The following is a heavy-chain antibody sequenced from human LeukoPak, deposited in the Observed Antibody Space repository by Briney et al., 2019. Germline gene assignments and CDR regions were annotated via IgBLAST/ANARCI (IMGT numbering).Heavy chain of an antibody. CDR3: AKGPDYDFWSGYPWN. CDR2: ISWNSGSI. D-gene: IGHD3-3*01. J-gene: IGHJ4*02. V-gene: IGHV3-9*01. CDR1: GFTFDDYA. Sequence: GGSLRLSCAASGFTFDDYAMHWVRRAPGKGLEWVSGISWNSGSIGYADSVKGRFTISRDNAKNSLYLQMNSLRAEDTALYYCAKGPDYDFWSGYPWNWGQGTLVTVSS.